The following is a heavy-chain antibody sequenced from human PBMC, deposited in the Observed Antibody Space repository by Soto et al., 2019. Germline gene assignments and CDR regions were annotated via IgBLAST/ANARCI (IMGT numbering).Heavy chain of an antibody. Sequence: SETLSLTCSVSGGSISSGGYYWSWIRQHPGKGLEYIGYIYYSGSTYYNPSLKSRVIMSVDTSKNQFSLRLSSVTAADTAVYYCARFDYYYDSSGYWRGAFDIWGQGKMVPVSS. J-gene: IGHJ3*02. CDR2: IYYSGST. CDR1: GGSISSGGYY. D-gene: IGHD3-22*01. CDR3: ARFDYYYDSSGYWRGAFDI. V-gene: IGHV4-31*03.